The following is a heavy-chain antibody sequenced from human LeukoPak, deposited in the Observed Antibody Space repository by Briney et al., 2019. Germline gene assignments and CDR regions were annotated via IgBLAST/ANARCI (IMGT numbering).Heavy chain of an antibody. J-gene: IGHJ4*02. Sequence: PGGSLRLSCAASGFTFSSYWMSWVRQAPGKGLEWVANIKQDGSEKYYVDSVKGRFTISRDNSKNTLYLQMNSLRAEDAAVYYCAKGYCGSNNCYLLDYWGQGTLVTVSS. CDR3: AKGYCGSNNCYLLDY. CDR2: IKQDGSEK. V-gene: IGHV3-7*01. D-gene: IGHD2-2*01. CDR1: GFTFSSYW.